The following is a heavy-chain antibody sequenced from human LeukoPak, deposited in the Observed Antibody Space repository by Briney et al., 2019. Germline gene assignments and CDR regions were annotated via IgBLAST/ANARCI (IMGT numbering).Heavy chain of an antibody. V-gene: IGHV3-23*01. CDR2: LSDRGGST. D-gene: IGHD6-13*01. J-gene: IGHJ3*02. Sequence: GGSLRLSCAASGFTFSSYAMNWVRQAPGKGLEWVSTLSDRGGSTYYADSVKGRFIISRDNSNNTLFLQMNSLRAEDTAVYYCAKLAAAGDVFDIWGQGTMVTVSS. CDR3: AKLAAAGDVFDI. CDR1: GFTFSSYA.